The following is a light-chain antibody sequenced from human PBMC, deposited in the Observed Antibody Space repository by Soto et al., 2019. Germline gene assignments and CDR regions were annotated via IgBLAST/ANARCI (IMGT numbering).Light chain of an antibody. Sequence: EIVLTQSPGTLSLSPGERATLSCRASQSVSSSYLAWYQQKPGQAPRLLIYGASSRATGIPDRFSGSGSGTDFTITISRLEPEYVAVYYWQQYSSSPTFGQGTKVEIK. CDR3: QQYSSSPT. CDR1: QSVSSSY. V-gene: IGKV3-20*01. CDR2: GAS. J-gene: IGKJ1*01.